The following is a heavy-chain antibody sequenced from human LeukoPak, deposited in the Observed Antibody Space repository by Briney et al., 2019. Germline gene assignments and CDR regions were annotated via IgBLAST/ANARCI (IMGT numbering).Heavy chain of an antibody. D-gene: IGHD2-15*01. Sequence: SPSETLSLTCAVYGGSFSGYYWSWIRQPPGKGLEWIGEINHSGSTNYNPSLKSRVTISVDTSKNQFSLKLSSVTAADTAVYYCASTYCSSGSCYALDYYYGMDVWGQGTTVTVSS. CDR3: ASTYCSSGSCYALDYYYGMDV. CDR2: INHSGST. V-gene: IGHV4-34*01. CDR1: GGSFSGYY. J-gene: IGHJ6*02.